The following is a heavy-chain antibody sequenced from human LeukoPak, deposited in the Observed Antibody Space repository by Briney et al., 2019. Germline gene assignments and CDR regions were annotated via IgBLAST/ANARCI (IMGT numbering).Heavy chain of an antibody. J-gene: IGHJ4*02. CDR2: ISGSDGTT. CDR3: AKTRSMLVRGVKDY. V-gene: IGHV3-23*01. Sequence: GGSLRLSCAASGFTFSSYAMTWVRQAPGKGLEWVSGISGSDGTTYYTDSVKGRFTISRDNSKNTLYLQMNSLRAEDTAVYYCAKTRSMLVRGVKDYWGQGTLVTVSS. D-gene: IGHD3-10*01. CDR1: GFTFSSYA.